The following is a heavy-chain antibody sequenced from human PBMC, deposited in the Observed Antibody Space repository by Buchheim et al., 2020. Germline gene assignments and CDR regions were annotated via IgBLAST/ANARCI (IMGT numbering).Heavy chain of an antibody. J-gene: IGHJ4*02. CDR2: IWYDGSNK. Sequence: QVQLVESGGGVVQPGRSLRLSCAASGFTFSSYGMHWVRQAPGKGLEWVAAIWYDGSNKYYADSVKGRFTISRDNSKNTLYLQMNSLRAEDTAVYYCARDSYDSSGYYYDYWGQGTL. D-gene: IGHD3-22*01. CDR3: ARDSYDSSGYYYDY. V-gene: IGHV3-33*01. CDR1: GFTFSSYG.